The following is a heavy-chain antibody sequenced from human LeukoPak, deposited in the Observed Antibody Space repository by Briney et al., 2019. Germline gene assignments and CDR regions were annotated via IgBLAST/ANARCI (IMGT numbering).Heavy chain of an antibody. V-gene: IGHV1-46*01. CDR2: INPSGGST. D-gene: IGHD6-19*01. CDR1: GYTFTSYY. Sequence: ASVTVSCTASGYTFTSYYMHWVRQAPGQGLEWMGIINPSGGSTSYAQKFQGRVTMTRDTSTSTVYMELSSLRSEDTAVYYCASGYSSGWPSPSYYYYGMDVWGQGTTVTVSS. J-gene: IGHJ6*02. CDR3: ASGYSSGWPSPSYYYYGMDV.